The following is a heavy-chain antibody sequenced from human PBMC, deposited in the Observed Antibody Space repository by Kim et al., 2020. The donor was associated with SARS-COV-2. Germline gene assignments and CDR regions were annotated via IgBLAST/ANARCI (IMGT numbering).Heavy chain of an antibody. Sequence: YSPSFQGQVTTSADKSISTAYLQWSSLKASDTAMYYCARRVDSGSTLDYWGQGTLVTVSS. J-gene: IGHJ4*02. V-gene: IGHV5-51*01. CDR3: ARRVDSGSTLDY. D-gene: IGHD3-10*01.